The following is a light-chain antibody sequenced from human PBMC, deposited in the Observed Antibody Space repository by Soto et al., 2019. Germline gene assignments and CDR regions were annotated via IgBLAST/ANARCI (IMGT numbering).Light chain of an antibody. CDR2: GAS. V-gene: IGKV3D-15*01. J-gene: IGKJ4*01. Sequence: EIVMTQSPATLSVSPGERATLSCRASQSVSSNLAWYQQKPGQAPRLLIYGASRRATGIPDRFSGSGSGTEFTLTISSLQSEDFATYYCQQYDSYPLNFGGGTKVDIK. CDR1: QSVSSN. CDR3: QQYDSYPLN.